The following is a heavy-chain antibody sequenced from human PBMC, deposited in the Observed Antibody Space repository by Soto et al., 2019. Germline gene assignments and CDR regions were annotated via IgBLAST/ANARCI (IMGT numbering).Heavy chain of an antibody. CDR1: GGSISSYY. CDR3: ARVNWYFDY. Sequence: PSETLSLTCTVSGGSISSYYWSWIRQPPGKGLEWIGYIYYSGSTNYNPSLKSRVTISVDTSKNQFSLKLTSLTAADTAIYYCARVNWYFDYWGQGTLVTVSS. D-gene: IGHD1-20*01. V-gene: IGHV4-59*01. CDR2: IYYSGST. J-gene: IGHJ4*02.